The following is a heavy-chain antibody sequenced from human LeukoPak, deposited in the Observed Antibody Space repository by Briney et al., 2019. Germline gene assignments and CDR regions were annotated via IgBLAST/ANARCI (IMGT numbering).Heavy chain of an antibody. CDR2: ISAYNGNT. CDR3: ARDRDDATNRWFDP. D-gene: IGHD2-8*01. Sequence: ASVKVSCKASGYTFIIYGISWVRQAPGQGLEWMGWISAYNGNTNYTQKLQGRVTMTTDTSTSTAYMELRSLRSDDTAVYYCARDRDDATNRWFDPWGQGTLVTVSS. V-gene: IGHV1-18*01. J-gene: IGHJ5*02. CDR1: GYTFIIYG.